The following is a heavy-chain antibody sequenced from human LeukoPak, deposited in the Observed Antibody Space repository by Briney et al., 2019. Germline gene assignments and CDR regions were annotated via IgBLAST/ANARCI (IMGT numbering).Heavy chain of an antibody. D-gene: IGHD1-1*01. V-gene: IGHV1-24*01. Sequence: ASVKVSCKVSGYTLTELSMHWVRQAPGKGLEWMGGFDPEDGETIYAQKFQGRVTMTTDTSTSTAYMELRSLRSDDTAVYYCARVGWNDPSGIDYWGQGTLVTVSS. CDR3: ARVGWNDPSGIDY. J-gene: IGHJ4*02. CDR2: FDPEDGET. CDR1: GYTLTELS.